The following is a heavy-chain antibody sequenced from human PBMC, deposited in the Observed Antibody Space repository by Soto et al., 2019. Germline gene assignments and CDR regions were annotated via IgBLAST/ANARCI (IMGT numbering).Heavy chain of an antibody. CDR3: AREGVQLGSLRSWFDP. CDR1: GYTFTGYY. J-gene: IGHJ5*02. V-gene: IGHV1-2*04. CDR2: INPNSGGT. Sequence: ASVKVSCKASGYTFTGYYMHWVRQAPGQGLEWMGWINPNSGGTNYAQKFQGWVTMTRDTSISTAYMELSRLRSDDTAVDYCAREGVQLGSLRSWFDPWGQGTLVTVSS. D-gene: IGHD7-27*01.